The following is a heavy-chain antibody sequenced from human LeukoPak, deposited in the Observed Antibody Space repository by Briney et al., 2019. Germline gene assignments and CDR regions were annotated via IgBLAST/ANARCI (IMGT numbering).Heavy chain of an antibody. J-gene: IGHJ6*02. CDR2: IKQDGSEK. V-gene: IGHV3-7*05. CDR3: ARETGYCSSTSCYERGYYYYGMDV. Sequence: GGSLRLSCAASGFTFSSYWMSWVRQAPGKGLEWVANIKQDGSEKYYVDSVKGRFTISRDNAKNSLYLQMNSLRAEDTAVYYCARETGYCSSTSCYERGYYYYGMDVWGQGTTVTVSS. CDR1: GFTFSSYW. D-gene: IGHD2-2*01.